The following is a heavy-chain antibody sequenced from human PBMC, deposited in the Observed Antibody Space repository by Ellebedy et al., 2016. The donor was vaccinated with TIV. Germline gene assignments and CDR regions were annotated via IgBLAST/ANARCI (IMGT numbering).Heavy chain of an antibody. Sequence: GSLRLXXAVYGGSFSGYYWSWIRQPPGKGLEWIGEINHSGSTNYNPSHKSRVTISVDTSKNQFSLKLSSVTAADTAVYYCARDQGDALFTVTYGMDVWGQGTTVTVSS. CDR2: INHSGST. J-gene: IGHJ6*02. CDR3: ARDQGDALFTVTYGMDV. CDR1: GGSFSGYY. V-gene: IGHV4-34*01. D-gene: IGHD4-11*01.